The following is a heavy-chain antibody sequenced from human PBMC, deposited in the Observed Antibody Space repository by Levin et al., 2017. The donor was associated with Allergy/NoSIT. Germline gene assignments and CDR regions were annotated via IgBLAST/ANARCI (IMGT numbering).Heavy chain of an antibody. CDR1: GYTFTSYY. J-gene: IGHJ4*02. CDR3: ARDLVVTAILSPQVREEDY. CDR2: INPSGGST. V-gene: IGHV1-46*01. Sequence: GESLKISCKASGYTFTSYYMHWVRQAPGQGLEWMGIINPSGGSTSYAQKFQGRVTMTRDTSTSTVYMELSSLRSEDTAVYYCARDLVVTAILSPQVREEDYWGQGTLVTVSS. D-gene: IGHD2-21*02.